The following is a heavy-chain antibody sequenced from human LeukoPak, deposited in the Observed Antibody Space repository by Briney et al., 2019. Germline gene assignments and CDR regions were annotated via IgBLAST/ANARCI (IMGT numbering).Heavy chain of an antibody. CDR3: ARGRGPGDLDY. Sequence: SETLSLTCAVSGYSISSGYYWGWIRQPPGKGLEWIGTIYHSGSTYYNPSLKSRVTISLDTSKNQFSLKLSSVSAADTAMYYCARGRGPGDLDYWGQGTPVTVSS. CDR1: GYSISSGYY. J-gene: IGHJ4*02. D-gene: IGHD2-21*01. V-gene: IGHV4-38-2*01. CDR2: IYHSGST.